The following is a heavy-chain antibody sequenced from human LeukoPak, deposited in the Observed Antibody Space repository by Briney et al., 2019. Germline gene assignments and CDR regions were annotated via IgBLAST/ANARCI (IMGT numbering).Heavy chain of an antibody. D-gene: IGHD3-10*01. CDR3: ATQGNYFDY. J-gene: IGHJ4*02. Sequence: SETLSLTCTVSGGSISSSSYYWGWIRQPPGKGLKWIGSNYYSGSTYYNPSLKSRVTISVDTSKNQFSLRLSSVTAADTAVYYCATQGNYFDYWGQGTLVTVSS. CDR2: NYYSGST. CDR1: GGSISSSSYY. V-gene: IGHV4-39*01.